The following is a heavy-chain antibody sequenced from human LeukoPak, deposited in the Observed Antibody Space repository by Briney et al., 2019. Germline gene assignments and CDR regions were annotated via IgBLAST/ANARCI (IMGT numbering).Heavy chain of an antibody. J-gene: IGHJ6*02. Sequence: PGRSLRLSCAASGFTFSSYAMHWVRQAPGKGLEWVAVISYDGSNKYYADSVKGRFTISRDNSKNTLYLQMNSLRAEDTAVYYCARAPGSSPYYYYGMDVWGQGTTVTVSS. CDR2: ISYDGSNK. CDR1: GFTFSSYA. V-gene: IGHV3-30-3*01. D-gene: IGHD6-13*01. CDR3: ARAPGSSPYYYYGMDV.